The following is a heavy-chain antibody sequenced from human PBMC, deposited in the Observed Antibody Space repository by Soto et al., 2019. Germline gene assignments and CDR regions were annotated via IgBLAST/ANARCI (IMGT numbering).Heavy chain of an antibody. J-gene: IGHJ6*02. CDR3: VLVNADSYQFYYGMDV. Sequence: QVTLKDSGPVLVKPTEPLTLTCTVSGFSLTTGRMGVSWIRQSPWKALEWLAHIFSDNERSYSTSMQGRLTISNDSSGSQVVLSITNMDPVNSSTYYCVLVNADSYQFYYGMDVCGQGTTVTVS. D-gene: IGHD4-17*01. V-gene: IGHV2-26*01. CDR1: GFSLTTGRMG. CDR2: IFSDNER.